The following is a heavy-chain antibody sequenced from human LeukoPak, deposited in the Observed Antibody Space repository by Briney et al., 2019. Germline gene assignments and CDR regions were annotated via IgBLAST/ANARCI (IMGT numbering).Heavy chain of an antibody. CDR2: ISNSGNTI. J-gene: IGHJ4*02. D-gene: IGHD5-18*01. V-gene: IGHV3-11*01. CDR3: ARGGWGTAMVKGRGAQGY. CDR1: GFTFSDYY. Sequence: GGSLRLSCAASGFTFSDYYMSWIRQAPGKGLEWVSYISNSGNTIYYADSVKGRFTISRDNAKNSLYLQMNSLRAEDTAVYYCARGGWGTAMVKGRGAQGYWGQGTLVTVSS.